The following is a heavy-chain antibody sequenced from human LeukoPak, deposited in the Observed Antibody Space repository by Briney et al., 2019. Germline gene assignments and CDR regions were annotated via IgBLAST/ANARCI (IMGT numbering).Heavy chain of an antibody. Sequence: PSETLSLTCNVSGGSISRYYWNWVRQPPGKGLEWLGNIYYTGSTSYTPSFKSRVTISPDTSKNQFSLNLSSVTAADTAVYYCWRRAYISWYSLGVWGQGTTVTVSS. CDR1: GGSISRYY. D-gene: IGHD3-16*01. V-gene: IGHV4-59*08. CDR3: WRRAYISWYSLGV. J-gene: IGHJ6*02. CDR2: IYYTGST.